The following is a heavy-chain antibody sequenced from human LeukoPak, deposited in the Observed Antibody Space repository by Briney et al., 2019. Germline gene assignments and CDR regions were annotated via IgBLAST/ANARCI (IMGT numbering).Heavy chain of an antibody. J-gene: IGHJ6*03. CDR2: INPNSGGT. D-gene: IGHD6-13*01. Sequence: ASVKVSCKASGYTFTGYYIHWVRQAPGQGLEWMGWINPNSGGTNYAQKFQGRVTMTRDTSISTAYMELSRLRSDDTAVYYCARGRVAAADSPKLYYYYYYMDVWGKGTTVTISS. CDR1: GYTFTGYY. V-gene: IGHV1-2*02. CDR3: ARGRVAAADSPKLYYYYYYMDV.